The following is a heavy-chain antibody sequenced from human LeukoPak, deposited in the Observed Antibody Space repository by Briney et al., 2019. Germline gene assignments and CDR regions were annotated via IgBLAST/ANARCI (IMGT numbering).Heavy chain of an antibody. J-gene: IGHJ5*02. V-gene: IGHV1-69*04. CDR1: GGTFSSYA. Sequence: SVKVSCKASGGTFSSYAISWVRQAPGQGLEWMGRIIPIFGIANYAQKSQGRVTITADKSTSTAYMELSSLRSEDTAVYYCARDPYSSGWYPGNWFDPWGQGTLVTVSS. CDR2: IIPIFGIA. CDR3: ARDPYSSGWYPGNWFDP. D-gene: IGHD6-19*01.